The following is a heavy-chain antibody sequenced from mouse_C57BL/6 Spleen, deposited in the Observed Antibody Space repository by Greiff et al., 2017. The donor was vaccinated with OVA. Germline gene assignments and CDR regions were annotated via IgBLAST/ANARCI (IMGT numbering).Heavy chain of an antibody. V-gene: IGHV1-69*01. J-gene: IGHJ2*01. CDR3: AMGGLDYVDY. CDR1: GYTFTSYW. Sequence: QVQLQQPGAELVMPGASVKLSCKASGYTFTSYWMHWVKQRPGQGLEWIGEIDPSDSYTNYNQKFKGKSTLTVDKSSSTAYMQLSSLTTEDSAVYYCAMGGLDYVDYWGQGTTLTVSS. D-gene: IGHD3-1*01. CDR2: IDPSDSYT.